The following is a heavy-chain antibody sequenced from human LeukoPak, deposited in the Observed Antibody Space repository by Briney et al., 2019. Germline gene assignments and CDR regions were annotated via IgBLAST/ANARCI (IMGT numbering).Heavy chain of an antibody. Sequence: GASVKVSCKASGYTFTSYALHWVRQAPAQRLEWMGWINAGNGNTKYSQKFQGRVTITRDTSASTAYMELSSLRSEDTAVYYCARGGITIFGVVIIRDYYGMDVWGQGTTVTVSS. J-gene: IGHJ6*02. CDR2: INAGNGNT. D-gene: IGHD3-3*01. CDR3: ARGGITIFGVVIIRDYYGMDV. V-gene: IGHV1-3*01. CDR1: GYTFTSYA.